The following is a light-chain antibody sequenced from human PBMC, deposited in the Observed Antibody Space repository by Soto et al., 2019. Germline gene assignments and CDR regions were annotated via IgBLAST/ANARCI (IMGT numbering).Light chain of an antibody. J-gene: IGKJ1*01. CDR2: AAS. Sequence: DLQMTQSPSSLSASVGDRVTITCRATQSIANFLNWYQQKPGKAPKLLIYAASTLQSGVPSRFSGSGSGTDFTLTINSLQPEDFATYYCQQSYSIPWTFGLGTQVEIK. CDR3: QQSYSIPWT. V-gene: IGKV1-39*01. CDR1: QSIANF.